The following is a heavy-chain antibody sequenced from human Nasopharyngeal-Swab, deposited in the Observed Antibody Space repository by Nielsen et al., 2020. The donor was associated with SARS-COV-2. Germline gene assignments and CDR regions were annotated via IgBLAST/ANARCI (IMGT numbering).Heavy chain of an antibody. Sequence: SVKVSCKASGYTFPSYGISWVRRAPGQGLEWMGWISAYNGNTNYAQKLQGRVTMTTDTSTSTAYMELRGLRSDDTAVYYCASNPLYCSSTSCYHDAFDIWGQGTMVTVSS. CDR2: ISAYNGNT. CDR1: GYTFPSYG. V-gene: IGHV1-18*01. D-gene: IGHD2-2*01. J-gene: IGHJ3*02. CDR3: ASNPLYCSSTSCYHDAFDI.